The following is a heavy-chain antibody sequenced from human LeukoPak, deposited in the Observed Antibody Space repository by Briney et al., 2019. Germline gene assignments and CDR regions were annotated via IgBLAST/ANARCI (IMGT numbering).Heavy chain of an antibody. CDR3: ARDPGSGYEEHFDY. CDR2: ISSSGSTI. D-gene: IGHD5-12*01. J-gene: IGHJ4*02. Sequence: GGSLRLSCAASGFTFSSYEMNWVRQAPGKGLEWVSYISSSGSTIYYAGSVKGRFTISRDNAKNSLYLQMNSLRAEDTAVYYCARDPGSGYEEHFDYWGQGTLVTVSS. CDR1: GFTFSSYE. V-gene: IGHV3-48*03.